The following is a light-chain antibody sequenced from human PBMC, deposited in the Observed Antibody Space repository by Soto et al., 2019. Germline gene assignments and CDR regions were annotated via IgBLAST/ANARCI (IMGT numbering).Light chain of an antibody. CDR1: SSDVGSYDL. Sequence: QSALTQPASVSGSPGQSITISCTGTSSDVGSYDLVSWYQQHPGKAPKLIIYEVSKRPSGVSNRFFGSKSGNTASLTISGLQAEDEADYYCCSYAGTITLQFGGGPQLTVL. CDR2: EVS. V-gene: IGLV2-23*02. CDR3: CSYAGTITLQ. J-gene: IGLJ2*01.